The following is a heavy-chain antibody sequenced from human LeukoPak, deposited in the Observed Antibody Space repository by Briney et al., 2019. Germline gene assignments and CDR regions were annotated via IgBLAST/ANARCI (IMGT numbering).Heavy chain of an antibody. J-gene: IGHJ4*02. CDR2: IYYSAST. Sequence: SETLSLTCTVSGGSISSSCYYWGWLRQPPGKGLEWIGSIYYSASTYYNPSFKRRVTISVDTSKNQFSLKLSSVTAADTAVYYCANPRIRASLALLKAAADGFDYWGQGTRVTVSS. V-gene: IGHV4-39*01. D-gene: IGHD6-13*01. CDR1: GGSISSSCYY. CDR3: ANPRIRASLALLKAAADGFDY.